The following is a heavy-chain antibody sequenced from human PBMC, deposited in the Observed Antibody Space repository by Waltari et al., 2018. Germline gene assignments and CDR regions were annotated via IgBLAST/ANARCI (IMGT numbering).Heavy chain of an antibody. Sequence: QVQLKQWGAGLLKPSETLSLTCAGYGGSFSGYYWSWIRQPPGKGLEWIGESNHSGGTSYIPSLRSRVTISVDPSMNQFSLKLSSVSAADTAVYYCARLGVVVIYAFDIWGQGTMVTVSS. J-gene: IGHJ3*02. CDR1: GGSFSGYY. CDR2: SNHSGGT. V-gene: IGHV4-34*01. CDR3: ARLGVVVIYAFDI. D-gene: IGHD3-22*01.